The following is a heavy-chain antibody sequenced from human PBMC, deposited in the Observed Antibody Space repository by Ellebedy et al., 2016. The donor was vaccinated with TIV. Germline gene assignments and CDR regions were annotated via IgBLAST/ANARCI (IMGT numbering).Heavy chain of an antibody. Sequence: GGSLRLXXAASGFTFSSYAMHWVRQAPGKGLEWVAVISYDGSNKYYADSVKGRFTISRDNSKNTLYLQMNSLRAEDTAVYYCASPRDPTGYHSFDYWGQGTLVTVSS. J-gene: IGHJ4*02. CDR1: GFTFSSYA. CDR2: ISYDGSNK. V-gene: IGHV3-30-3*01. CDR3: ASPRDPTGYHSFDY. D-gene: IGHD3-9*01.